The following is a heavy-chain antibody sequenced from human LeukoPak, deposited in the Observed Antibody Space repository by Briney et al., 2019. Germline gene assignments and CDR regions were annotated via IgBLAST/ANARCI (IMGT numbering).Heavy chain of an antibody. J-gene: IGHJ3*02. D-gene: IGHD2-15*01. V-gene: IGHV1-18*04. CDR3: ARGMEDVVVIAATPFDI. CDR2: LSAFNANT. CDR1: GYTFNTHG. Sequence: ASVKVSCKASGYTFNTHGFDWVRQAPGQGLEWMGWLSAFNANTNYAQSLQGRVTMTTDTSTSTAYMELRNLRSDDTAVYYCARGMEDVVVIAATPFDIWGQETMVTVSS.